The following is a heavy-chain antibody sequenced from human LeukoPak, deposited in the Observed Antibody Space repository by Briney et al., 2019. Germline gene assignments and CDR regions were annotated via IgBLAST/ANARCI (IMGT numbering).Heavy chain of an antibody. CDR2: INNDGSGT. J-gene: IGHJ4*02. CDR1: GFTFNRHW. V-gene: IGHV3-74*01. CDR3: SRGGFGSGPDY. D-gene: IGHD3-10*01. Sequence: GGSLRLPCAASGFTFNRHWMHWVRQAPGKGLVWVSYINNDGSGTIYADSVKGRFTISRGNAKNTMNLQMNSLRAEDTAVYYCSRGGFGSGPDYWGQGTLVTVSS.